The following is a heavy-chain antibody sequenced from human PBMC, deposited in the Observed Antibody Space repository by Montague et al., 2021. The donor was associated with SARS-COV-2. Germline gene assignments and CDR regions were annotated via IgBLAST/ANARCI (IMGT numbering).Heavy chain of an antibody. CDR1: GGSVSSGSYL. CDR3: ARTRFESRGYYIPPFDY. D-gene: IGHD3-22*01. Sequence: SETLSLTCTVSGGSVSSGSYLWNWIRQPPGKGLEWIGYKYYSGSTNYNPSLKSRVAISVDKSKNQFSLKLTSVTAADTAVYYCARTRFESRGYYIPPFDYWGQGTLVTVSS. J-gene: IGHJ4*02. V-gene: IGHV4-61*01. CDR2: KYYSGST.